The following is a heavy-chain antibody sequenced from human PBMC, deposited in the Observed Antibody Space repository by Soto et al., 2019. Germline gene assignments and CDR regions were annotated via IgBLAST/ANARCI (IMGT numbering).Heavy chain of an antibody. Sequence: QVQLQESGPGLVKPSQTLSLSCTVTATSVTSAGYYWSWIRQHPGQGLEWIGYIYYRGSTSYNPSLKSRVTISVDTSNNQFSLDLTSVTAADTAVYYCARGGYCSNGVCYIHYGVDVWGQGTTVTVSS. J-gene: IGHJ6*02. CDR1: ATSVTSAGYY. CDR2: IYYRGST. CDR3: ARGGYCSNGVCYIHYGVDV. D-gene: IGHD2-8*01. V-gene: IGHV4-31*03.